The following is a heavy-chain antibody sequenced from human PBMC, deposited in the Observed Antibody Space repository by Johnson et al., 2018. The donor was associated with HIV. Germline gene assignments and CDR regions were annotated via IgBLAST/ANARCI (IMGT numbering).Heavy chain of an antibody. D-gene: IGHD1-1*01. CDR3: ARKKATVFSTTSTNYAFDI. J-gene: IGHJ3*02. CDR1: GFTVSSHY. Sequence: VQLVESGGGLIQPGGSLRLSCAASGFTVSSHYMSWVRQAPGKGLEWVSVIYSGGNTYYADSVKGRFTISRDNAKNSLYLQMNSLRAEDTAVYYCARKKATVFSTTSTNYAFDIWGQGTMVTVSS. CDR2: IYSGGNT. V-gene: IGHV3-53*01.